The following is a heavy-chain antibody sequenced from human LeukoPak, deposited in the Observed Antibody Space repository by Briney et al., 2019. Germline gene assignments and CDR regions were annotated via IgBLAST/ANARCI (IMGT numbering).Heavy chain of an antibody. Sequence: PSQTLSLTCAVSGGSISSGGYSWNWIRQPPGTGLEWIGYIYHSGSTYYNPSLKSRVTISVDRSKNQFSLKLSSVTAADTAVYYCARVAYDSSGYTFDYWGQGTLVTVSS. CDR3: ARVAYDSSGYTFDY. D-gene: IGHD3-22*01. J-gene: IGHJ4*02. V-gene: IGHV4-30-2*01. CDR1: GGSISSGGYS. CDR2: IYHSGST.